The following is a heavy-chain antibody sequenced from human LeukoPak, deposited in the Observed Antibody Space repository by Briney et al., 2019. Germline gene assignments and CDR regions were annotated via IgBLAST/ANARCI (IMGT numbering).Heavy chain of an antibody. CDR1: GYTFTSYY. D-gene: IGHD2-2*01. V-gene: IGHV1-46*01. CDR2: ISPSGGNA. Sequence: GASVKVSCKASGYTFTSYYMHWVRQAPGQGLEWMGIISPSGGNANYAQKFQGSVTMTRDTSTSTVYMELSSLRSEDTAVYYCAREPPESYQFDYWGQGTLVTVSS. CDR3: AREPPESYQFDY. J-gene: IGHJ4*02.